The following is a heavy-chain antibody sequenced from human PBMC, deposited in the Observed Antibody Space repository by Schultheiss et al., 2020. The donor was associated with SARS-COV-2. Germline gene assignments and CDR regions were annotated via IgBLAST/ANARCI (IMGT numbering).Heavy chain of an antibody. CDR1: GFTFSSYE. J-gene: IGHJ4*02. V-gene: IGHV3-48*03. D-gene: IGHD3-22*01. Sequence: GESLKISCAASGFTFSSYEMNWVRQAPGKGLEWVSYISSSGSTIYYADSVKGRFTISRDNAKNSLYLQMNSLRAEDTAVYYCARGRYDSSGYYYSYSFDYWGQGTLVTVSS. CDR2: ISSSGSTI. CDR3: ARGRYDSSGYYYSYSFDY.